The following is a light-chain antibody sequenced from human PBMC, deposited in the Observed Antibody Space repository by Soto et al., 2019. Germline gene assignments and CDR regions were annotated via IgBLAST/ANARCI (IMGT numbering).Light chain of an antibody. CDR2: AVS. CDR3: QQYNTWPRT. V-gene: IGKV3-15*01. J-gene: IGKJ1*01. Sequence: DIVMAQSPVTLSFSPVERATLSCRASQSVSSKLAWYQQRPGQPPRLLMYAVSTGASGIPGRFSGSGSGTEFNLTISSLQSEDFAVYYCQQYNTWPRTFGQGTKVDIK. CDR1: QSVSSK.